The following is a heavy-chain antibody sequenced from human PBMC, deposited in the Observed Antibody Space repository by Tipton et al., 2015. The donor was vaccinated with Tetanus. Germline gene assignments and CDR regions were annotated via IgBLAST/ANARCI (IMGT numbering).Heavy chain of an antibody. Sequence: GSLRLSCAASGFTFSNSWMTWVRQAPGKWLEWVANMNQDGSEIYYVDSVKGRFTISRDNAKRSLYLQMNSLRAEDTAVYFCARRSLLNYGLDVWGQGTTVTVSS. CDR2: MNQDGSEI. D-gene: IGHD2-8*01. V-gene: IGHV3-7*01. J-gene: IGHJ6*02. CDR1: GFTFSNSW. CDR3: ARRSLLNYGLDV.